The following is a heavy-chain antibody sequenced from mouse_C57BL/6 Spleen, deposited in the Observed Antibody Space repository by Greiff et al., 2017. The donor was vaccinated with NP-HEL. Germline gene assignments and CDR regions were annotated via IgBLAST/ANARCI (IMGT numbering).Heavy chain of an antibody. V-gene: IGHV1-69*01. D-gene: IGHD2-5*01. CDR2: IDPSDSYT. J-gene: IGHJ1*03. Sequence: QVQLQQSGAELVMPGASVKLSCKASGYTFTSYWMHWVKQRPGQGLEWIGEIDPSDSYTNYNQKFKGKSTLTVDKSSSTAYMQLSSLTSEDSAVYYCAKSNYDWYFDVWGTGTTVTVSS. CDR3: AKSNYDWYFDV. CDR1: GYTFTSYW.